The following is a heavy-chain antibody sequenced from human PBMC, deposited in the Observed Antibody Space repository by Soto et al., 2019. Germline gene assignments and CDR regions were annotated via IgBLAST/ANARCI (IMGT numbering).Heavy chain of an antibody. CDR2: INAGNGNT. CDR3: ARDWDKTVAQTGGD. D-gene: IGHD6-19*01. Sequence: QVQLVQSGAEVKKPGASVKVSCKASGYTFASYAMHWVRQAPGQRLEWMGWINAGNGNTKYSQKFQGRVTITRDTSASTAYMELSSLRSEDTAVYYCARDWDKTVAQTGGDWGQGTLVTVSS. J-gene: IGHJ4*02. CDR1: GYTFASYA. V-gene: IGHV1-3*01.